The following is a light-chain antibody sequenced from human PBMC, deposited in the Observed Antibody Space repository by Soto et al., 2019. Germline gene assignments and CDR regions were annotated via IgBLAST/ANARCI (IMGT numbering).Light chain of an antibody. CDR2: FAS. Sequence: DIQLTQSPSFLSASEGDRVTIACRASQGIGNLLAWYQQKPGQGPKLLICFASTLQSGVPSRFTGSGSGTEFTLTISSLQPEDFATYYCQQFNSYPRTFGQGTKVEIK. CDR3: QQFNSYPRT. CDR1: QGIGNL. V-gene: IGKV1-9*01. J-gene: IGKJ1*01.